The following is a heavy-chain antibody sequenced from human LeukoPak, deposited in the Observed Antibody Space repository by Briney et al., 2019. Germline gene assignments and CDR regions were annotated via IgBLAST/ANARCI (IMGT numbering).Heavy chain of an antibody. CDR2: TYYRSKWYD. V-gene: IGHV6-1*01. Sequence: SQTLSLTCAISGDSVSSNSVTWNWIRQSPSRGLEWLGRTYYRSKWYDDYAVSVKSRITINPDTSKNQFSLKLSSVTAADTAVYYCARGARGYSYGYNVNLNNWFDPWGQGTLVTVSS. J-gene: IGHJ5*02. CDR1: GDSVSSNSVT. D-gene: IGHD5-18*01. CDR3: ARGARGYSYGYNVNLNNWFDP.